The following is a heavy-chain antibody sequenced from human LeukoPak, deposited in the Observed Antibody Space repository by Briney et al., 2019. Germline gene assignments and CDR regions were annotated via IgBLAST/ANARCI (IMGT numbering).Heavy chain of an antibody. Sequence: GGSLRLSCSASGFTFINAWMTWVRQAPGKGLEWVGRIKSKADGGTTDYAAPVKGRFTISRDDSKNTLNLQMNSLKTEDTAVYYCTTVKEANDAFEIWGQGTMVTVSS. CDR1: GFTFINAW. CDR3: TTVKEANDAFEI. V-gene: IGHV3-15*01. J-gene: IGHJ3*02. CDR2: IKSKADGGTT.